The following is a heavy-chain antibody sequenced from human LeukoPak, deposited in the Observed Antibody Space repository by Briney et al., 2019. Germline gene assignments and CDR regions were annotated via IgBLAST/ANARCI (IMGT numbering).Heavy chain of an antibody. J-gene: IGHJ4*02. V-gene: IGHV1-2*02. CDR2: INPKNGGT. CDR1: GYTFSDYF. CDR3: ARDEGRVAYYDSSGYPDY. Sequence: AASVKVSCKASGYTFSDYFIHWVRQAPGQGLEWTGWINPKNGGTNYAQKFQGRVTMTRDTSISTAYMELRRLRSDDTAVYYCARDEGRVAYYDSSGYPDYWGQGTLVTVSS. D-gene: IGHD3-22*01.